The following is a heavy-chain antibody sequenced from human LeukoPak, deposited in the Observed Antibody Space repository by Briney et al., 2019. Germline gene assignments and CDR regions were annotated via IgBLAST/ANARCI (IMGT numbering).Heavy chain of an antibody. D-gene: IGHD1-1*01. J-gene: IGHJ3*02. CDR1: GDSISGYY. CDR3: AKDAPPTPGAFDI. Sequence: SETLSLTCTVSGDSISGYYWSWIRQPAGKGLEWIGRLYTSGSTNYNPSLKSRITLSVDTSRNQFSLKLSSVTAADTAVYYCAKDAPPTPGAFDIWGQGTMVTVSS. CDR2: LYTSGST. V-gene: IGHV4-4*07.